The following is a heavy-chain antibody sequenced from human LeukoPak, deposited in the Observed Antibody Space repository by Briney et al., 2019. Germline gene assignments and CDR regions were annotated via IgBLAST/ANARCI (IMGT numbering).Heavy chain of an antibody. J-gene: IGHJ4*02. D-gene: IGHD3-3*01. Sequence: PSETLSLTCTVSGVSISSSTYYWGWIRQPPGKGLEWIGTIYYSGSTYYNPSLKSRVTISVDTSKNQFSLKLNYVIAADTAVYYCARRRTIFGENPCFDYWGQGTLVTVSS. CDR3: ARRRTIFGENPCFDY. CDR2: IYYSGST. V-gene: IGHV4-39*01. CDR1: GVSISSSTYY.